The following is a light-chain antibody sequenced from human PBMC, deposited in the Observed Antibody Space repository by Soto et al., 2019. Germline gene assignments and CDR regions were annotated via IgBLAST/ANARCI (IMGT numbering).Light chain of an antibody. J-gene: IGKJ1*01. CDR1: QSVSSSY. Sequence: EIALTQSPGTLSLSPGEIATLSCRASQSVSSSYLAWYQQKTGQAPRLIIYGASSRATGIPDRFSGSGSGTDCTLTISGLEPEDVAVYYCQQYGSSPGTFGQGTKVDIK. V-gene: IGKV3-20*01. CDR3: QQYGSSPGT. CDR2: GAS.